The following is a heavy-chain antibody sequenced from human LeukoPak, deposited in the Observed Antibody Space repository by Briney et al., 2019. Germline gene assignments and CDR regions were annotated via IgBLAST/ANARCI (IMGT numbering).Heavy chain of an antibody. D-gene: IGHD2-15*01. J-gene: IGHJ5*02. V-gene: IGHV1-3*03. Sequence: ASVKVSCKASGYTFTSYAMHWVRQAPGQRLEWMGWINACNGNTKYSQEFQGRVTITRDTSASTEYMELSSLRSEDMAVYYCARGPVDCSGGSCYSVWFDPWGQGTLVTVSS. CDR1: GYTFTSYA. CDR2: INACNGNT. CDR3: ARGPVDCSGGSCYSVWFDP.